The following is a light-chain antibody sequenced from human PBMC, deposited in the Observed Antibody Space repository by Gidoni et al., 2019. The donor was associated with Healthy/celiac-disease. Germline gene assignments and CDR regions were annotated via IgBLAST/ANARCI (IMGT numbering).Light chain of an antibody. J-gene: IGLJ3*02. CDR1: SSDVGGYNY. V-gene: IGLV2-14*01. Sequence: QSALTQPASVSGSPGQSITISCTGTSSDVGGYNYVSWYQQHPGKAPKLMIYDVSNRPSGVSNRFSGSMSGNTASLTISGLQAEDEADYYCSSYTSSSTLRVFGGGTKLTVL. CDR3: SSYTSSSTLRV. CDR2: DVS.